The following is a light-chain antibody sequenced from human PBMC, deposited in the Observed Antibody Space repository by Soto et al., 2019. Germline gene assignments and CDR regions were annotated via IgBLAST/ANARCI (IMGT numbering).Light chain of an antibody. CDR1: QDIRNY. CDR3: QKYNGATLT. V-gene: IGKV1-27*01. CDR2: AAS. J-gene: IGKJ4*01. Sequence: DIQMTQSPSSLSASVGDRVTITFRASQDIRNYLAWYQQKPGKVPKLLISAASTLQPRVPSRFSGSGSGTDFTLTISSLQPEYVATYYCQKYNGATLTFGGGTKVEIK.